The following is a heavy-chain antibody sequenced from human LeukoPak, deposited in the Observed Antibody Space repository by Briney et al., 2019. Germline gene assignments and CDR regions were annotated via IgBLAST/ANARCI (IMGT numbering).Heavy chain of an antibody. CDR1: GGSVTSGNYY. CDR3: ARENRATAGLDAFAI. Sequence: SETLSLTCTVSGGSVTSGNYYWSWIRQPPGMGLEWIGYIYYSGSTNYNPSLKSRVTMSLDTSKNQFSLKLSSVTAADTALYYCARENRATAGLDAFAIWGQGTMVIVSS. V-gene: IGHV4-61*01. J-gene: IGHJ3*02. CDR2: IYYSGST. D-gene: IGHD6-13*01.